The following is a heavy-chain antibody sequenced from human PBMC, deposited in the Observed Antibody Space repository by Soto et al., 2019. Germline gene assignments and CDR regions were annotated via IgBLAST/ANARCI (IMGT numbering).Heavy chain of an antibody. CDR3: ARERRIPIFGVVIISDSLCGMGV. D-gene: IGHD3-3*01. Sequence: GASVKVSCKASGYTFTSYDINWVRQATGQGLEWMGWMNPNSGNTGYAQKFQGRVTMTRNTSISTAYMELSSLRSEDTAVYYCARERRIPIFGVVIISDSLCGMGVWGQGTTVTVSS. V-gene: IGHV1-8*01. CDR2: MNPNSGNT. J-gene: IGHJ6*02. CDR1: GYTFTSYD.